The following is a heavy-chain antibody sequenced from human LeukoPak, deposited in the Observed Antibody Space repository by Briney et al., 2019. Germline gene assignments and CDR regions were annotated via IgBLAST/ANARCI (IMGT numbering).Heavy chain of an antibody. CDR2: ISSSSSYI. V-gene: IGHV3-21*01. Sequence: GGSLRLSCAASGFTFSSYSMNWVRQAPGKGLEWVSSISSSSSYIYYADSVKGRFTISRDNAKNSLYLQMNSLRAEDTAVYYCARDQATTPTTAFDYWGQGTLVTVSS. CDR3: ARDQATTPTTAFDY. J-gene: IGHJ4*02. D-gene: IGHD5-24*01. CDR1: GFTFSSYS.